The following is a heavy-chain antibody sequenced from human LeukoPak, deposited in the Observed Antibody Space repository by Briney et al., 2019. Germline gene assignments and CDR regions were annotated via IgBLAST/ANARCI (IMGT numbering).Heavy chain of an antibody. D-gene: IGHD6-19*01. Sequence: SETLSLTCTVSGGSISSYYWSWIRQPPGKGLEWIGYIYYSGSTNYNPSLKSRVTISVDTSKNQFSLKLSSVTAADTAVYYCARIAVAGTNPFDYWGQGTLVTVSS. CDR3: ARIAVAGTNPFDY. V-gene: IGHV4-59*08. CDR1: GGSISSYY. CDR2: IYYSGST. J-gene: IGHJ4*02.